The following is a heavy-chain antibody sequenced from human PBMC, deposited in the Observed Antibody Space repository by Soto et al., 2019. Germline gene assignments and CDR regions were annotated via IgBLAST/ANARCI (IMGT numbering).Heavy chain of an antibody. Sequence: SETLSLTCTVSGGSVSSGSYYWSWIRQPPGKGLEWIGYIYYSGSTNYNPSLKSRVTISVDTSKNQFSLKPSSVTAADTAVYYCARDISFTYYYDSSGLDYRGQGTLVTVSS. CDR2: IYYSGST. CDR1: GGSVSSGSYY. V-gene: IGHV4-61*01. D-gene: IGHD3-22*01. J-gene: IGHJ4*02. CDR3: ARDISFTYYYDSSGLDY.